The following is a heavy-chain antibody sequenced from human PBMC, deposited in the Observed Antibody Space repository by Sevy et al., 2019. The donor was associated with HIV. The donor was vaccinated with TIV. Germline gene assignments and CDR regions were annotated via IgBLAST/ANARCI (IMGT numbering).Heavy chain of an antibody. J-gene: IGHJ4*02. CDR1: GYTLTELS. CDR2: FDPEDGET. D-gene: IGHD3-22*01. Sequence: ASVKVSCKVSGYTLTELSMHWLQQAPGKGLEWVGSFDPEDGETVYEHNFQGRVSMTEDTSTDTAYMEVISLKFEDTAVYYCATTKDYYDSSGYPFDYWGQRTLVTVSS. CDR3: ATTKDYYDSSGYPFDY. V-gene: IGHV1-24*01.